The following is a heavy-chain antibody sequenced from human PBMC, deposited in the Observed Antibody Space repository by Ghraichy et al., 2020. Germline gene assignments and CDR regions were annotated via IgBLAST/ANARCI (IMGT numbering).Heavy chain of an antibody. CDR3: ARSTVNNWNDVPHSFDI. CDR2: IYYSGST. Sequence: SETLSLTCTVSGGSISSYYWSWIRQPPGKGLEWIGYIYYSGSTNYNPSLKSRVTISVDTSKNQFSLKLSSVTAADTAVYYCARSTVNNWNDVPHSFDIWGQGTMVTVSS. D-gene: IGHD1-20*01. CDR1: GGSISSYY. V-gene: IGHV4-59*01. J-gene: IGHJ3*02.